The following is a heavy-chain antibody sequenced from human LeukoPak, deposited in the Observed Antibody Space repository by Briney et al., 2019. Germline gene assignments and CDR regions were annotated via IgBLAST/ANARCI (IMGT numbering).Heavy chain of an antibody. CDR3: AGEDVDTGDF. J-gene: IGHJ4*02. V-gene: IGHV3-30*01. Sequence: GGSLRLSCAGSGFTFTNAGIHWVRLAAGKGREWVSFISHDGTNKYYSDSVDGRFTVSRLNSQNTVYLQMTDLRPDDTATYYCAGEDVDTGDFWGQGTLVTVSS. D-gene: IGHD5-18*01. CDR2: ISHDGTNK. CDR1: GFTFTNAG.